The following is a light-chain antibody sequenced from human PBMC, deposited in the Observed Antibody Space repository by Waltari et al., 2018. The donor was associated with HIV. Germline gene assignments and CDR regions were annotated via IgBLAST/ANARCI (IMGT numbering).Light chain of an antibody. J-gene: IGLJ1*01. Sequence: QSVLAQPPSASGTPGQRVTISCSGSTSNIGGNTVSWYQQPPGTAPKLLIYSNKGRPSGVPDRLSGSTSGTSASLVISGLQSEDEADYYCAAWDDSLKGGAFGTGTKVTVL. CDR2: SNK. CDR1: TSNIGGNT. CDR3: AAWDDSLKGGA. V-gene: IGLV1-44*01.